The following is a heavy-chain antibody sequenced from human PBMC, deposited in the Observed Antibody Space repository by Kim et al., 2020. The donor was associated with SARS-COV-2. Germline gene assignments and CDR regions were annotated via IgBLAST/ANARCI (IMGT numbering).Heavy chain of an antibody. CDR3: ARGGVATIWSY. J-gene: IGHJ4*02. Sequence: TNYNPSLENRVTMSVDTTKNQFSLNLTSVTPADTAVYYCARGGVATIWSYWGQGTLVTVSS. CDR2: T. D-gene: IGHD5-12*01. V-gene: IGHV4-59*09.